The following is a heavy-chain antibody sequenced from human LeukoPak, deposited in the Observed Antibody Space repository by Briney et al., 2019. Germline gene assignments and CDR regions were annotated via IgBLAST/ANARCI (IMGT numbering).Heavy chain of an antibody. CDR3: ARDKGRIAAAGFFCDY. D-gene: IGHD6-13*01. Sequence: ASVKVSCKASGYTFTGYYMHWVRQAPGQGLEWMVWINPNSGGTNYAQKFQGRVTMTRDTSISTAYMELSRLRSDDTAVYYCARDKGRIAAAGFFCDYWGQGTLVTVSS. CDR2: INPNSGGT. J-gene: IGHJ4*02. V-gene: IGHV1-2*02. CDR1: GYTFTGYY.